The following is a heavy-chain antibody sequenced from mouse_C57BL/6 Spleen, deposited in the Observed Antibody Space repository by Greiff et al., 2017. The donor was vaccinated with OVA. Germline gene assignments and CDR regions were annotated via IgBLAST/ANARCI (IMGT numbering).Heavy chain of an antibody. CDR3: ARQTDHYAMDY. CDR2: ISGGGGNT. CDR1: GFTFSSYT. V-gene: IGHV5-9*01. J-gene: IGHJ4*01. Sequence: EVQGVESGGGLVKPGGSLKLSCAASGFTFSSYTMSWVRQTPEQRLEWVATISGGGGNTYYPASVKGRFTISRDNAKNTLYLQMSSLRSEDTALYYCARQTDHYAMDYWGQGTSVTVSS.